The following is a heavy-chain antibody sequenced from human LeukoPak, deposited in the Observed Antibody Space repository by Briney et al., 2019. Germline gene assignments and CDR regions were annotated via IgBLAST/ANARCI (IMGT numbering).Heavy chain of an antibody. CDR1: GYTFTGYY. CDR3: ARGGVNYYDSTPQILFDY. D-gene: IGHD3-22*01. Sequence: ASVKVSCKASGYTFTGYYTHWVRQAPGQGLEWMGRINPNSGGTNYAQKFQGRVTMTRDTSICTAYMELSRLRSDDTAVYYCARGGVNYYDSTPQILFDYWGQGTLVTVSS. J-gene: IGHJ4*02. V-gene: IGHV1-2*06. CDR2: INPNSGGT.